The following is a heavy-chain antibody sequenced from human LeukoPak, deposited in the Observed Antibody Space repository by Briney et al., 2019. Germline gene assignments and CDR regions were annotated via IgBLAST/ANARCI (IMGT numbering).Heavy chain of an antibody. V-gene: IGHV1-18*01. J-gene: IGHJ4*02. CDR3: ARVLGSYHQYYFDY. CDR2: ISAYNGNT. CDR1: GYTFTNYG. D-gene: IGHD1-26*01. Sequence: ASVKVSCKASGYTFTNYGISWVRQAPGQGLEWMGWISAYNGNTNYAQKLQGRVTMTTDTSTSTAYMELRSLTSDDTAVYYCARVLGSYHQYYFDYWGQGTLVTVSS.